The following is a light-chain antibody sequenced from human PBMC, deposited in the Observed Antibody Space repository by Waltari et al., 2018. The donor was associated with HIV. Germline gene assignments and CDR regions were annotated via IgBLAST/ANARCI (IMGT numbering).Light chain of an antibody. J-gene: IGLJ2*01. CDR2: EAT. V-gene: IGLV2-23*01. Sequence: QSALTQPAAMSGSPGQSTTISCTGTSSAIDNFNRVSWYQQYPGKAPQLIIYEATKRPSGVSNRFSGSKSGNTASQTISGLQADDEADYYCSSYANNTSDVLFGGGTKLTVL. CDR1: SSAIDNFNR. CDR3: SSYANNTSDVL.